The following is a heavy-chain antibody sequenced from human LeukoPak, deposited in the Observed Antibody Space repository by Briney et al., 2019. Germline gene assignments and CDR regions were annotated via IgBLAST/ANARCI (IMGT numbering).Heavy chain of an antibody. CDR2: ISSDGNNK. CDR3: AKGNDIGGYYYPHFDY. J-gene: IGHJ4*02. CDR1: GFTFCSYG. V-gene: IGHV3-30*18. D-gene: IGHD3-22*01. Sequence: GGSLRLSCAASGFTFCSYGMHWVRQAPGKGLEWVAVISSDGNNKNYVDSVKGRFTFSRDNSKNTLYLQMNSLRAEDTAVYYCAKGNDIGGYYYPHFDYWGQGTLVTVSS.